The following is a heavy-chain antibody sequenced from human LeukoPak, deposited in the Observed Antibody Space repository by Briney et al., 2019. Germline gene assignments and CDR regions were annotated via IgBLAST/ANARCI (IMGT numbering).Heavy chain of an antibody. J-gene: IGHJ4*02. V-gene: IGHV3-11*04. CDR3: ARAYYGSALPFDY. CDR1: GFTFSDYY. Sequence: PGGSLRLTCAASGFTFSDYYMSWIRQAPGKGLEWVSYISSSGSTIYYADSVKGRFTISRDNAKNSLYLQMNSLRAEDTAVYYCARAYYGSALPFDYWGQGTLVTVSS. CDR2: ISSSGSTI. D-gene: IGHD3-10*01.